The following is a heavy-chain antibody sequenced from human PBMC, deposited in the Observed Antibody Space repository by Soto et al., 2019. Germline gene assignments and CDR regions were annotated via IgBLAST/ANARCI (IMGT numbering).Heavy chain of an antibody. CDR3: AKNPENYYYGMDV. J-gene: IGHJ6*02. CDR1: GGTFSSYG. Sequence: QVQLVQSGAEVKKPGSSVKVSCKASGGTFSSYGISWVRQAPGQGLEWMGGIIPIFGTADYAQKFQGRVTIPADESTSTAYVELSSLRSEDTAVYYCAKNPENYYYGMDVWGQGTTVTVSS. CDR2: IIPIFGTA. V-gene: IGHV1-69*12.